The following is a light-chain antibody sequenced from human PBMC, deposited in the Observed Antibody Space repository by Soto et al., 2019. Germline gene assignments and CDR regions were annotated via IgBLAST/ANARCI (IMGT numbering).Light chain of an antibody. Sequence: EVMLTQSPGALSLSRGERATLSFRASERIYSAYLGWYQQKPGQAPRLLIYGTSSRATGIPDRFSGSGSGTDFTLTISRLEPEDFAAYYCQQYGNSPITFGQGTRLEN. J-gene: IGKJ5*01. CDR2: GTS. CDR1: ERIYSAY. CDR3: QQYGNSPIT. V-gene: IGKV3-20*01.